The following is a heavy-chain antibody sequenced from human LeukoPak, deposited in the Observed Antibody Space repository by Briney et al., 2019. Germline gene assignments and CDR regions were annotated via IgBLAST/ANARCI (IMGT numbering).Heavy chain of an antibody. CDR1: GFTFSTYS. D-gene: IGHD4-17*01. J-gene: IGHJ4*02. CDR3: AKETYGDYGFDY. Sequence: PGGSLRLSCAASGFTFSTYSMNWVRQAPGKGLEWVSSISSSSTYIDYADSVKGRSTISRDNAKNSLYLQMNSLRAEDTAAYYCAKETYGDYGFDYWGQGTLVTVSS. CDR2: ISSSSTYI. V-gene: IGHV3-21*01.